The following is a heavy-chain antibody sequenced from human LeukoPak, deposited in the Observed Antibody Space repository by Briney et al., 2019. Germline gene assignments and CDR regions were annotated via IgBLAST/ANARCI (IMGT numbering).Heavy chain of an antibody. J-gene: IGHJ6*03. CDR3: ARVTALYYYMDV. CDR1: GYTFTSYG. Sequence: ASVKVSCKASGYTFTSYGISWVRQAPGQGLEWMGWISTYKGNTNYAQKLQGRVTMTTDTSTSTVYMELRSLRSDDTAVYCCARVTALYYYMDVWGKGTTVTVSS. V-gene: IGHV1-18*01. CDR2: ISTYKGNT.